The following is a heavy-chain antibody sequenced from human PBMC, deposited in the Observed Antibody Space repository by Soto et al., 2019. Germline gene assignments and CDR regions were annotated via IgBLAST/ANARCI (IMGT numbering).Heavy chain of an antibody. CDR1: GGTFSSYA. V-gene: IGHV1-69*13. CDR2: IIPIFGTA. CDR3: ARPRPDGYAFDY. D-gene: IGHD5-18*01. J-gene: IGHJ4*02. Sequence: GASVKVSCKASGGTFSSYAISWVRQAPGQGLEWMGGIIPIFGTANYAQKFQGRVTITADESTSTAYMELSSLRSEETAVYYCARPRPDGYAFDYWGQGTLVTVSS.